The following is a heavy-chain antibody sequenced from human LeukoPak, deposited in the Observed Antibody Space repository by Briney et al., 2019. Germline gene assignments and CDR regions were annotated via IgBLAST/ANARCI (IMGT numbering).Heavy chain of an antibody. J-gene: IGHJ4*02. CDR3: AREHSSSWDQFDY. CDR2: FNPENGNT. V-gene: IGHV1-18*01. D-gene: IGHD6-13*01. Sequence: WASVKVPCKASGYSFVGYGITWVRQAPGQGLEGMGWFNPENGNTNYAQKVQGRVTMTADTSTSTSYMELRSLRSDDTAVYYCAREHSSSWDQFDYWGQGTLVTVSS. CDR1: GYSFVGYG.